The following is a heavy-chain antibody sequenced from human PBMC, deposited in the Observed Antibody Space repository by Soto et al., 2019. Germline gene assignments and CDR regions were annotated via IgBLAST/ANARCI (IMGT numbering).Heavy chain of an antibody. D-gene: IGHD2-2*01. V-gene: IGHV3-33*01. Sequence: QVQLVESGGGVVQPGRSLRLSCAASGFTFSSYGMHWVRQAPGKGLEWVAVIWYDGSNKYYADSVKGRFTISRDNSKNTLYLQMNSLKAEDTAVYYCARALLGYCSSTSCSCGMDVWGQGTTVTVSS. CDR1: GFTFSSYG. CDR3: ARALLGYCSSTSCSCGMDV. CDR2: IWYDGSNK. J-gene: IGHJ6*02.